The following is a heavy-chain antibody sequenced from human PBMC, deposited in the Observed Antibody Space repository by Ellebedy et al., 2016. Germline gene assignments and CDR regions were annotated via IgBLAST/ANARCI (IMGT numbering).Heavy chain of an antibody. CDR2: IWYDGSNQ. J-gene: IGHJ3*02. D-gene: IGHD1-14*01. CDR3: ARELPDSAGAFDI. V-gene: IGHV3-33*01. Sequence: GESLKISCAASGFTFSNYGMHWVRQAPGKGLEWVAVIWYDGSNQYYGDSVKGRFTISRDNSKNTVYLQMNSLRDEDTAVYYCARELPDSAGAFDIWGQGTMVTVSS. CDR1: GFTFSNYG.